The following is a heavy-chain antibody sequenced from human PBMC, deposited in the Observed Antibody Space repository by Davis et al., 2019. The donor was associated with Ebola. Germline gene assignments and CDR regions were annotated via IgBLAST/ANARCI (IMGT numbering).Heavy chain of an antibody. Sequence: GESLKISCEASGYNFATHWIGWVRQAPGQRLEWMGWINAGNGNTKYSQKFQGRVTITRDTSASTAYMELSSLRSEDTAVYYCARDLDTAMSFWGQGTMLTVSS. CDR3: ARDLDTAMSF. CDR2: INAGNGNT. CDR1: GYNFATHW. D-gene: IGHD5-18*01. V-gene: IGHV1-3*01. J-gene: IGHJ3*01.